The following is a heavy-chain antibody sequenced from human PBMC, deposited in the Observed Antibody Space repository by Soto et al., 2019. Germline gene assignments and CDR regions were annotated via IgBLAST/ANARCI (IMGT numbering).Heavy chain of an antibody. D-gene: IGHD5-12*01. CDR2: IYDSGSS. CDR1: GGSVSSGDYF. Sequence: SETLSLTCTVSGGSVSSGDYFWSWIRQPPGKGLEWIGYIYDSGSSYYNPSLKSRVTMSVDTSKNQFSLKLRPVTAADTAMYYCAREKGYISGPKNFDSWGQGTLVTVSS. V-gene: IGHV4-30-4*01. CDR3: AREKGYISGPKNFDS. J-gene: IGHJ4*02.